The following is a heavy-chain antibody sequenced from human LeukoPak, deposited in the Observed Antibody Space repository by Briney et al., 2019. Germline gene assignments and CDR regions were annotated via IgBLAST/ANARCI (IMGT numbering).Heavy chain of an antibody. CDR1: GFTFSSYG. D-gene: IGHD2-8*01. J-gene: IGHJ4*02. Sequence: GGSLRLSCSASGFTFSSYGMHWVRQAPGKGLEWVAFIRYDGTNTYYADSVKGRFTISRDNSKNTLYLQMNSLRAEDTAVYYCAVGYCTTAVCYKGFDYWGQGTLVTVSS. CDR3: AVGYCTTAVCYKGFDY. V-gene: IGHV3-30*02. CDR2: IRYDGTNT.